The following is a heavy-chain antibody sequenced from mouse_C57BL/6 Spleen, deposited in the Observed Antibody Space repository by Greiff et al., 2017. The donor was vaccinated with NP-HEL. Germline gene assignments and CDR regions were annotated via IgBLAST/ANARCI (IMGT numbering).Heavy chain of an antibody. V-gene: IGHV1-61*01. Sequence: VQLQQPGAELVRPGSSVKLSCKASGYTFTSYWMDWVKQRPGQGLEWIGNIYPSDSATHYNQKFKDKATLTVDKSSSTAYMQLSSLTSEDSAVYYCARGSHLLRDYWGQGTTLTVSS. CDR1: GYTFTSYW. CDR3: ARGSHLLRDY. CDR2: IYPSDSAT. D-gene: IGHD2-1*01. J-gene: IGHJ2*01.